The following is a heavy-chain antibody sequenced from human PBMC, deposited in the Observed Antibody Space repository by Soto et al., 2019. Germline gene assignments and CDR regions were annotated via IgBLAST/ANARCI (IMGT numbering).Heavy chain of an antibody. D-gene: IGHD3-10*01. Sequence: QVQLVESGGGVVQPGRSLRLSCAASGFTFSTYGMHWVRQAPGKGLEWVAVISYDGNNKDYADSVKGRFTISRDNSKNTLYLQMNSLRAEDTAVYYCAKGYYGSGSYHIDPWGQGTLVTVSS. J-gene: IGHJ5*02. CDR3: AKGYYGSGSYHIDP. CDR2: ISYDGNNK. CDR1: GFTFSTYG. V-gene: IGHV3-30*18.